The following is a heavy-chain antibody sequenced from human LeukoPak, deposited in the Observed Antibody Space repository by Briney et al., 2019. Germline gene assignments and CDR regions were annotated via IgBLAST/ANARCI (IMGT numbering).Heavy chain of an antibody. J-gene: IGHJ3*02. CDR2: IYYSGST. V-gene: IGHV4-59*01. CDR3: ARTDPPYCSSTSCSRKDAFDI. D-gene: IGHD2-2*01. CDR1: GGSITSYY. Sequence: SETLSLTCTVSGGSITSYYWSWVRQPPGKGLEWIGYIYYSGSTNYNPSLKSRVTISVDTSKNQFSLKLSSVTAADTAVYYCARTDPPYCSSTSCSRKDAFDIWGQGTMVTVSS.